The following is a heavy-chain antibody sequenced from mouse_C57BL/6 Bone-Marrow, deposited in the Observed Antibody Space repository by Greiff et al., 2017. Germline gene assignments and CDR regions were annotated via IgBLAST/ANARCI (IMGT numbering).Heavy chain of an antibody. CDR1: GFTFSSYG. V-gene: IGHV5-6*01. CDR3: ATAYTMITTFDY. CDR2: ISSGGSYT. J-gene: IGHJ3*01. Sequence: EVQLVESGGDLVKPGGSLKLSCEASGFTFSSYGMSWVRQTPDKRLEWVATISSGGSYTYYPDSVKGRFTISRDNAKNTLYLQMSRLKSEDTAMYYCATAYTMITTFDYWGQGTLLTVSS. D-gene: IGHD2-4*01.